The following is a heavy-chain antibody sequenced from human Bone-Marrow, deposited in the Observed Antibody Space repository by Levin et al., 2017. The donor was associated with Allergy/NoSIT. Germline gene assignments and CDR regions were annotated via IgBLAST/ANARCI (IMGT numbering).Heavy chain of an antibody. CDR3: ARVASCCYYFDY. V-gene: IGHV4-59*01. Sequence: SETLSLTCTVSGGSMSSYYWSWIRQSPGKGLEWIGRIFYSGSTTYNPSLNSRVIISVDMSKNQFSLKLSSVTAADSAVYYCARVASCCYYFDYWGQGALVTVSS. D-gene: IGHD2-2*01. CDR1: GGSMSSYY. CDR2: IFYSGST. J-gene: IGHJ4*02.